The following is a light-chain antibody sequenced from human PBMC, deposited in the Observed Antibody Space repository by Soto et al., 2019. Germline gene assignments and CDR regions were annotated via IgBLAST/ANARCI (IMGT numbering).Light chain of an antibody. CDR1: SSDVGTYNY. J-gene: IGLJ2*01. CDR2: DVS. CDR3: CSYAGDYTLI. Sequence: QSALTQPRSVSGSPGQSVTISCTGTSSDVGTYNYVSWYQQPPGKAPKLMIYDVSKRPSGVPDRFSGSKSGNTASLTISGLQAEDEADYYCCSYAGDYTLIFGGGTKVTVL. V-gene: IGLV2-11*01.